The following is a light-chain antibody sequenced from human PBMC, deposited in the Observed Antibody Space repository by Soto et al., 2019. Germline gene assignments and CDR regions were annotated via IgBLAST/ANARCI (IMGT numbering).Light chain of an antibody. CDR1: QGISSY. Sequence: AILMTQSPSSFSASTGDRVTITCRASQGISSYLAWYQQKPGKAPKLLIYAASTMQSGVPSRFSGSGSGTDFTLTISSLQSEDFAAYYCQQYYSYPRTFGQGTKVEIK. CDR3: QQYYSYPRT. V-gene: IGKV1-8*01. CDR2: AAS. J-gene: IGKJ1*01.